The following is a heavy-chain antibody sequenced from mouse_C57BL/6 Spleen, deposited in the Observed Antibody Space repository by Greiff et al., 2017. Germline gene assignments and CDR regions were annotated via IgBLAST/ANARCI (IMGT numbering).Heavy chain of an antibody. D-gene: IGHD2-4*01. J-gene: IGHJ3*01. V-gene: IGHV1-82*01. CDR3: AREDYGGGGFAY. Sequence: LQESGPELVKPGASVKLSCKASGYAFSSSWMNWVKQRPGKGLEWIGRINPGDGDTNYNGKFKGKATLTADKSSSTAYMQLSSLTSEDSAVYFCAREDYGGGGFAYWGQGTPVTVSA. CDR1: GYAFSSSW. CDR2: INPGDGDT.